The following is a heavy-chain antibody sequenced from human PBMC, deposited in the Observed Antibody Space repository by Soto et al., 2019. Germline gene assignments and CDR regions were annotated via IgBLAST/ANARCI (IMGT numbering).Heavy chain of an antibody. J-gene: IGHJ4*02. CDR1: GFTFSSYA. V-gene: IGHV3-23*01. CDR2: ISGSGGST. CDR3: AKEWMESWDIVVVPAAQGAAGPNGY. Sequence: PGGSLRLSCAASGFTFSSYAMSWVRQAPGKGLEWVSAISGSGGSTYYADSVKGRFTISRDNSKNTLYLQMNSLRAEDTAVYYCAKEWMESWDIVVVPAAQGAAGPNGYWGQGTLVTVSS. D-gene: IGHD2-2*01.